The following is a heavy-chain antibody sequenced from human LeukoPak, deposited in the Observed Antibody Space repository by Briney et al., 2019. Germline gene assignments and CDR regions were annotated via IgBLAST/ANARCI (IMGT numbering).Heavy chain of an antibody. D-gene: IGHD6-19*01. J-gene: IGHJ4*02. CDR3: ARALSSGLFDY. CDR2: INPSGGST. Sequence: ASVKVSCKASGYTFTSYYMHWVRQAPGQGLEWMGIINPSGGSTSYAQKLQGRVTMTRDTSTSTVYMELSSLRSEDTAVYYCARALSSGLFDYWGQGTLVTVSS. CDR1: GYTFTSYY. V-gene: IGHV1-46*01.